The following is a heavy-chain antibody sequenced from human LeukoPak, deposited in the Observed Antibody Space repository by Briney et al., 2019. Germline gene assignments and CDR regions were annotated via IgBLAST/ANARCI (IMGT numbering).Heavy chain of an antibody. V-gene: IGHV4-4*07. J-gene: IGHJ2*01. D-gene: IGHD4-11*01. CDR3: ARTTVTTLYFDL. Sequence: SEALSLTCTVSGGSISSYYWSWIRQPAGKGLEWIGRIYTSGSTNYNPSLKSRVTMSVDTSKNQFSLKLSSVTAADTAVYYCARTTVTTLYFDLWGRGTLVTVSS. CDR1: GGSISSYY. CDR2: IYTSGST.